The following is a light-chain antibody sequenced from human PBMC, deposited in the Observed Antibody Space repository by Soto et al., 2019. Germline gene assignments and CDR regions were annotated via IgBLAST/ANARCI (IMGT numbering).Light chain of an antibody. Sequence: QSALTQPPSASGTPGQRVTISCSGSSSNIGSNTANWYQQLPGTAPKLLIYSDNQRPSGVPDRFSGSKSGTSASLAISGLQSEDEADYYCAAWDDSLRGYVLGTGTKVTVL. J-gene: IGLJ1*01. CDR1: SSNIGSNT. CDR3: AAWDDSLRGYV. CDR2: SDN. V-gene: IGLV1-44*01.